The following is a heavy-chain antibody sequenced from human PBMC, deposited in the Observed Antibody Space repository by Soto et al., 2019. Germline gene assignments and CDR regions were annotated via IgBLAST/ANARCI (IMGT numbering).Heavy chain of an antibody. CDR3: ARDMSGYLDY. D-gene: IGHD3-10*01. J-gene: IGHJ4*02. V-gene: IGHV3-33*01. CDR1: GFTFSSYG. CDR2: IWYDGSNK. Sequence: QVQLVESGGGVVQPGRSLRLSCAASGFTFSSYGMHWVRQAPGKGLEWVAVIWYDGSNKYYADSVKGRFTISRDNSKNTLFLQMNRLRAEDTAGYYCARDMSGYLDYWGQGTLVTVSS.